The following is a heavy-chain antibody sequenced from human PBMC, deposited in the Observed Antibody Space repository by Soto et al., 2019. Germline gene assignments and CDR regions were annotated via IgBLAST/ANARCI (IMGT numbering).Heavy chain of an antibody. J-gene: IGHJ4*02. Sequence: TLSLTCAVSGYPISSGYYWCWIRQPPGKWLEWLGIIHHSGSTYYNPSLRSRITISVDTSKNQFSLKMPSVTAADTAVYYCARSRGYVPGGYWGQRTLLTV. V-gene: IGHV4-38-2*01. D-gene: IGHD5-12*01. CDR2: IHHSGST. CDR3: ARSRGYVPGGY. CDR1: GYPISSGYY.